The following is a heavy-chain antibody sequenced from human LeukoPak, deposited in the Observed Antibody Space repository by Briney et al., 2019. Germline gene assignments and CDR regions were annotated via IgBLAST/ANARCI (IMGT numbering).Heavy chain of an antibody. CDR1: GYTFTGYY. Sequence: ASVKVSCKASGYTFTGYYMHWVRQAPGQGLEWMGWINPNSGGTNYAQEFQGRVTMTRDTSISTAYMELSRLRSDDTAVYYCARGGCSSTSCYRGDDAFDIWGQGTMVTVSS. J-gene: IGHJ3*02. D-gene: IGHD2-2*02. CDR3: ARGGCSSTSCYRGDDAFDI. CDR2: INPNSGGT. V-gene: IGHV1-2*02.